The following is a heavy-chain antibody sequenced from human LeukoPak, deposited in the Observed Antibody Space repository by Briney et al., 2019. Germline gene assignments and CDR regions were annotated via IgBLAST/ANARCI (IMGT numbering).Heavy chain of an antibody. Sequence: SETLSLTCTVSGGFISSSVYYWGWIRQPPGKGLEWIGSISYRGTTYYNPSLKSRVAISVDTSKNQFSLKLSSVTAADTAVYYCARPADSSYGYYHFDSWGQGTLVTVSS. V-gene: IGHV4-39*01. CDR2: ISYRGTT. J-gene: IGHJ4*02. CDR3: ARPADSSYGYYHFDS. D-gene: IGHD3-3*01. CDR1: GGFISSSVYY.